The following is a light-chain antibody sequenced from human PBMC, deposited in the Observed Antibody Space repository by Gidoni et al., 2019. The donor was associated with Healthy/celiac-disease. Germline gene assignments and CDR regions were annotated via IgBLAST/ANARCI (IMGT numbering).Light chain of an antibody. CDR1: QSLLHSNGYNY. CDR2: LGS. J-gene: IGKJ3*01. V-gene: IGKV2-28*01. Sequence: DIVMTQSPLSLPVTPGEPASISCRSSQSLLHSNGYNYLDWYLQKPGQSPQLLIYLGSNRASGVPDRFSGSGSGTDFTLKISRVEAEDVGVYYCMQALHSFTFGPXTKVDIK. CDR3: MQALHSFT.